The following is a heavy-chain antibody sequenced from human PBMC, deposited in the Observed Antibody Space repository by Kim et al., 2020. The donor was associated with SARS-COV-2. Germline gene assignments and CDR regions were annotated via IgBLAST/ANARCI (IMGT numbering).Heavy chain of an antibody. CDR1: GGTFSSYA. D-gene: IGHD3-3*01. Sequence: SVKVSCKASGGTFSSYAISWVRQAPGQGLEWMGGIIPIFGTANYAQKFQGRVTITADESTSTAYMELSSLRSEDTAVYYCARGQRIGGFWSGYYYYGMDVWGQGTTVTVSS. J-gene: IGHJ6*02. CDR2: IIPIFGTA. V-gene: IGHV1-69*13. CDR3: ARGQRIGGFWSGYYYYGMDV.